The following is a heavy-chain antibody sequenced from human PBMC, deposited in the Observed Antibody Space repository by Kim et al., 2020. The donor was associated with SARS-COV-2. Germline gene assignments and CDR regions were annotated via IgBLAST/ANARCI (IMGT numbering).Heavy chain of an antibody. CDR3: ARMQPHYHFDF. V-gene: IGHV4-39*01. CDR2: VYHDEYS. J-gene: IGHJ4*02. CDR1: GGSIRTTGKY. D-gene: IGHD1-26*01. Sequence: SETLSLTCNVSGGSIRTTGKYWGWIRQPPGKGLEWIGSVYHDEYSYHNPSLKSRLTISVEISKNQFSLRLSSVTAADTAVYYCARMQPHYHFDFWGQGTL.